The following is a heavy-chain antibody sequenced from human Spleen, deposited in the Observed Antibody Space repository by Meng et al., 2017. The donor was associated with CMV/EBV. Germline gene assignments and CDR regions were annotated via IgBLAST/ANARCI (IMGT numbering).Heavy chain of an antibody. V-gene: IGHV4-31*03. CDR1: GGCVRSGASS. D-gene: IGHD1-14*01. J-gene: IGHJ4*02. CDR2: ISHRGST. CDR3: AGAGRTFEY. Sequence: SVNCSFCGGCVRSGASSWTWVRQHPGKGLEWIGYISHRGSTLYNPSLESGLTISVDTSMNQCSLTLTSVSAADTAVYYCAGAGRTFEYWGQGALVTVSS.